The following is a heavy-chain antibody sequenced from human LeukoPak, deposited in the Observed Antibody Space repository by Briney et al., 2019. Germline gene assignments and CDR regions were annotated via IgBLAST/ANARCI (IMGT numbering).Heavy chain of an antibody. Sequence: GSLRLSCAASGFTFSSYDMHWVRQAPGKGLEWVAVISYDGSNKYYADSVKGRFAISRDNSKNTVYLQMNSLRVEDTAVYYCARANTPFADYWCQGTLVTVSS. V-gene: IGHV3-30*09. D-gene: IGHD2-2*02. CDR3: ARANTPFADY. J-gene: IGHJ4*02. CDR2: ISYDGSNK. CDR1: GFTFSSYD.